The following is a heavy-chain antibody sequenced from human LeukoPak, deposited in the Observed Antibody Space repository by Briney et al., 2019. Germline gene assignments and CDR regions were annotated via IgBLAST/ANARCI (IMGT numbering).Heavy chain of an antibody. D-gene: IGHD3-22*01. V-gene: IGHV3-21*01. CDR1: GFTFSSYS. CDR3: ARDLLYFESSGPGYFDL. Sequence: GGSLRLSCAASGFTFSSYSMNWVRQAPGKGLEWVSSISSSSSYIYYADSVKGRFTISRDNAKNSLYLQMNSLRAEDTAVYYCARDLLYFESSGPGYFDLWGRGTLVTVSS. J-gene: IGHJ2*01. CDR2: ISSSSSYI.